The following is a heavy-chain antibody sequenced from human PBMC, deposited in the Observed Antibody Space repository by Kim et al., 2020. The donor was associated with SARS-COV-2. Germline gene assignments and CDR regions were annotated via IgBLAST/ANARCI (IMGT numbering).Heavy chain of an antibody. J-gene: IGHJ4*02. CDR3: TTLISAAGRGY. CDR1: GFPFGDVC. Sequence: GGSLRLSCAASGFPFGDVCMSWVRQAPGRGLEWVGRIKSKTDGEATDYAAPVKGRFTMSRDDSKNTLHLQMNSLETEDTGVYYCTTLISAAGRGYWGQGTLVTVSS. V-gene: IGHV3-15*01. CDR2: IKSKTDGEAT. D-gene: IGHD6-13*01.